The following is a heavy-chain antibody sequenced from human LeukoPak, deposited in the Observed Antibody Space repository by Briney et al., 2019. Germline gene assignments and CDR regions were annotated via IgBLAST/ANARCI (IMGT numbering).Heavy chain of an antibody. Sequence: GGSLRLSCAASGFTFSSYGIHWVRQAPGKGLEWVAVIWYDGSNKYYADSVKGRFTISRDNSKNTLYLQMNSLRAEDTAVYYCARDPYDFWSGYSPYNWFDPWGQGTLVTVSS. CDR1: GFTFSSYG. CDR3: ARDPYDFWSGYSPYNWFDP. V-gene: IGHV3-33*01. CDR2: IWYDGSNK. D-gene: IGHD3-3*01. J-gene: IGHJ5*02.